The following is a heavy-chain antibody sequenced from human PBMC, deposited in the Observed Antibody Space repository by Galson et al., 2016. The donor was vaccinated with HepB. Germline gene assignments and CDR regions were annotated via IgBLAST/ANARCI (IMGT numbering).Heavy chain of an antibody. V-gene: IGHV4-34*01. CDR1: GGSISGYS. Sequence: SETLSLTCAVYGGSISGYSWSWIRQPPEKGLEWIGEVYHTGGTNYNPSLKSRVTVSLDMSENQFSLRLSSVTAADTAVYYCARVDVAVADNFEPYFDSWGQGTLVTVSS. J-gene: IGHJ4*02. CDR3: ARVDVAVADNFEPYFDS. D-gene: IGHD6-19*01. CDR2: VYHTGGT.